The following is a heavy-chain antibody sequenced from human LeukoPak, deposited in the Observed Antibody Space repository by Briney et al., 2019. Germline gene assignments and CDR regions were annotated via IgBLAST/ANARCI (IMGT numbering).Heavy chain of an antibody. V-gene: IGHV4-4*07. Sequence: SETLSLTCSVSGGSISTYYWNWIRQSAGKGLEWIGRIYISGSTNYSPSLKSRVTMSVDTSKNPFSLKLTSVTAADTAVYYCARGPPSTVTHFDYWGQGTLVTVSS. D-gene: IGHD4-17*01. CDR1: GGSISTYY. CDR3: ARGPPSTVTHFDY. J-gene: IGHJ4*02. CDR2: IYISGST.